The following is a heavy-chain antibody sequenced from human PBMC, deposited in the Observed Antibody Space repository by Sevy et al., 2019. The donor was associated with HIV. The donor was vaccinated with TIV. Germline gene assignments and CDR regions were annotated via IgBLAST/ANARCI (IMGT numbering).Heavy chain of an antibody. CDR3: ARGPPAAARYDAFDI. CDR1: GGSFSGYY. J-gene: IGHJ3*02. CDR2: INHSGST. Sequence: SETLSLTCAVYGGSFSGYYWSWIRQPPGKGLEWIGEINHSGSTNYNPSLKSRVTISVDTSKNQFSLKLSSVTAADTAVYYCARGPPAAARYDAFDIWGQGTMVTVSS. V-gene: IGHV4-34*01. D-gene: IGHD6-13*01.